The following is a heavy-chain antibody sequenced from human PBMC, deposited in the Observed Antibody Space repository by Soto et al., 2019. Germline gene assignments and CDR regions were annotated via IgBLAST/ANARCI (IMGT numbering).Heavy chain of an antibody. CDR3: ASLSRLALDY. J-gene: IGHJ4*02. V-gene: IGHV3-21*01. CDR2: ISSSSSYI. Sequence: GGSLRLSCAASGFSFNTYSMNWVRQAPGKGLEWVSSISSSSSYINYANSVKGRFTISRDNAKNSLYLQMNSLRAEDTAVYYCASLSRLALDYWGQGTLVTVSS. CDR1: GFSFNTYS. D-gene: IGHD3-16*02.